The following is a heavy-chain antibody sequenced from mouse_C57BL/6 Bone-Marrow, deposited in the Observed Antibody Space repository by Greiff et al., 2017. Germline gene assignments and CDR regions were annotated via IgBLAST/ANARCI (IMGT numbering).Heavy chain of an antibody. CDR3: ESYYCGSREVYAMDY. Sequence: QVQLQQPGAELVKPGASVKLSCKASGYTFTSYWMQWVKQRPGQGLEWIGEIDPSDSYTNYNQKFKGKATLTVDTSSSTAYMQLSSLTSEDSAVDYCESYYCGSREVYAMDYWGQGTTVTVSS. CDR1: GYTFTSYW. V-gene: IGHV1-50*01. J-gene: IGHJ4*01. CDR2: IDPSDSYT. D-gene: IGHD1-1*01.